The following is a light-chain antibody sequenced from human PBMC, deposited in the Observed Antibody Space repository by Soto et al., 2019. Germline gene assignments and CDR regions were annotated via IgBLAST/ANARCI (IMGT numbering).Light chain of an antibody. CDR3: SSYTRSSTLYV. V-gene: IGLV2-14*01. CDR1: SSDVGGYNY. J-gene: IGLJ1*01. CDR2: DVS. Sequence: QSVLTQPASVSGSPGQSITISCTGTSSDVGGYNYVSWYQQHPGKAPKLMIYDVSNRPSGVSNRFSGSKSGSTASLTISGLQAEDEADYYCSSYTRSSTLYVFGTGTKVTVL.